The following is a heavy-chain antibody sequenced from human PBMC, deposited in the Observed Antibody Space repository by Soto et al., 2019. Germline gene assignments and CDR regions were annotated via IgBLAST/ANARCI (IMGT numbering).Heavy chain of an antibody. CDR1: GCTFSSYA. Sequence: SVKVSCKASGCTFSSYAISWVRQAPGQGLEWMGGIIPIFGTANYAQKFQGRVTITADESTSTAYMELSSLRSEDTAVYYCAVYCSGGSCYPTRDAFDIWGQGTMVTVSS. CDR2: IIPIFGTA. D-gene: IGHD2-15*01. J-gene: IGHJ3*02. CDR3: AVYCSGGSCYPTRDAFDI. V-gene: IGHV1-69*13.